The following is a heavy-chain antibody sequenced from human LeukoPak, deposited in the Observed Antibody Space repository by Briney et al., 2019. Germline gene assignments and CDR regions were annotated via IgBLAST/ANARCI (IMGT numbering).Heavy chain of an antibody. Sequence: SETLSLTCAVYGGSFSGYYWSWIRQPPGKGLEWIGEINHSRSTNYSPSLKSRVTISVGTSKNQFSLKLSSVTAADTAVYYCARETRTYDSGSYYIDYWGRGTLVTVSS. J-gene: IGHJ4*02. V-gene: IGHV4-34*01. D-gene: IGHD3-10*01. CDR3: ARETRTYDSGSYYIDY. CDR2: INHSRST. CDR1: GGSFSGYY.